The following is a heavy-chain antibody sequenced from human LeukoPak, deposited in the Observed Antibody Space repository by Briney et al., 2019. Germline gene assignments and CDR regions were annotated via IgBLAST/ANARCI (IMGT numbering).Heavy chain of an antibody. CDR3: ARDGPGTGLNY. CDR2: ISGPGSAI. D-gene: IGHD3/OR15-3a*01. V-gene: IGHV3-48*04. J-gene: IGHJ4*02. Sequence: GGSLRLSCAASGFTVSSNYMNWVRQAPGKGLEWITYISGPGSAIYYADSVKGRFTMSRDNAKNSLYLQMNSLRAEDTAVYYCARDGPGTGLNYWGQGTLVTVSS. CDR1: GFTVSSNY.